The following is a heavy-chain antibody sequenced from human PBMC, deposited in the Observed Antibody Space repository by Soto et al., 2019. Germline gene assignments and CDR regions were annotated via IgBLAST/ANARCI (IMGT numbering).Heavy chain of an antibody. V-gene: IGHV3-7*01. CDR3: ARALNFPHYYYGMDV. D-gene: IGHD3-3*01. CDR2: IKQDGSEK. CDR1: GFTFSSYW. Sequence: EVQLVESGGGLVQPGGSLRLSCAASGFTFSSYWMSWVRQAPGKGLEWVANIKQDGSEKYYVDSVKGRFTISRDNAKNSLYLQMNSLRAEDTAVYYCARALNFPHYYYGMDVWGQGTTVTVSS. J-gene: IGHJ6*02.